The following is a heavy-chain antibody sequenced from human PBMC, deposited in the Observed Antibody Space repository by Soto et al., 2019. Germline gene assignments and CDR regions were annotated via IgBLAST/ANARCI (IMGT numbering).Heavy chain of an antibody. CDR3: VRDTGYSTSSGFPWFDP. V-gene: IGHV4-30-4*01. CDR2: IYDSENT. CDR1: GGSISSGEFY. Sequence: SETLSLTCTVSGGSISSGEFYWSWIRQPPGKGLEWIGYIYDSENTYYNPSLKSRVTISVDSSKNLFSLKLNSVTAADTAVYYCVRDTGYSTSSGFPWFDPWGPGTLVTVSS. J-gene: IGHJ5*02. D-gene: IGHD5-18*01.